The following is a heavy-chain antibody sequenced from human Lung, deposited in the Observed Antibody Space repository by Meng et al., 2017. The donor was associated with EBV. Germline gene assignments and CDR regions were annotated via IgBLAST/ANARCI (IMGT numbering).Heavy chain of an antibody. Sequence: LILSFAASGFPFSSYSMNWVRQAPGKGLEWIGNIYFSGDTYYNPSLKSRVTISLDTSKNLFSLRLSSVTAADTAVYYCARDVGASGWFDRPYYFDYWAQGTLVTVSS. CDR3: ARDVGASGWFDRPYYFDY. D-gene: IGHD6-19*01. V-gene: IGHV4-59*12. CDR2: IYFSGDT. CDR1: GFPFSSYS. J-gene: IGHJ4*02.